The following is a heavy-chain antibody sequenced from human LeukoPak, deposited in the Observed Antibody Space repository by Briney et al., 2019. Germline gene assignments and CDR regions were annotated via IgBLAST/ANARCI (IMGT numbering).Heavy chain of an antibody. D-gene: IGHD3-9*01. CDR3: ARDVGTTGWHTFDY. CDR1: GDSVSSNNGA. V-gene: IGHV6-1*01. Sequence: SQTLSLTCSISGDSVSSNNGAWNWIRQSPSRGLEWLGRTYYRSKWYNDNADSLISRITISPVTSKNQFSLQLYSATPEDTAVYYCARDVGTTGWHTFDYWGQGTLVTVSS. J-gene: IGHJ4*02. CDR2: TYYRSKWYN.